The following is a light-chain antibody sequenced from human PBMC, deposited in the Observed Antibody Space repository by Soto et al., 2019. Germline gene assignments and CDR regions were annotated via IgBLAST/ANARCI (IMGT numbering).Light chain of an antibody. CDR1: SSDVGRYNL. Sequence: QSVLTQPASVSGSPGQSITISCTGTSSDVGRYNLVSWYQHHPGKAPKLIIYEVSKRPSGVSNRFSGSKSGNTASLTISGLQAEDEADYYCCSYAGSSTLVFGTGTKVTVL. CDR3: CSYAGSSTLV. CDR2: EVS. J-gene: IGLJ1*01. V-gene: IGLV2-23*02.